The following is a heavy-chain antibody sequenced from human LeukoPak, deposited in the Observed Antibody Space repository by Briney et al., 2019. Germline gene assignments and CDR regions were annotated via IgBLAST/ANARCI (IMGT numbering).Heavy chain of an antibody. J-gene: IGHJ4*02. D-gene: IGHD3-10*01. CDR1: GGSISSYY. CDR2: IYYSGST. Sequence: SETLSLTCTVSGGSISSYYWSWIRQPPGKGLEWIGYIYYSGSTNYNPSLKSRVTISVDTPKNQFSLKLSSVTAADTAVYYCARHRGFGELWTYFDYWGQGTLVTVSS. CDR3: ARHRGFGELWTYFDY. V-gene: IGHV4-59*08.